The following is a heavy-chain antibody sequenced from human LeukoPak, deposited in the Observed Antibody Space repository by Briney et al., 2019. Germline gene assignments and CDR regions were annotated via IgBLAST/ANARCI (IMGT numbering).Heavy chain of an antibody. Sequence: SETLSLTCAVYGGSFSGYYWSWIRQPPGKGLEWIGEINHSGSTNYNPSLKSRVTISVDTSKNQFSLKLSSVTAADTAVYYCARLVGAASNFDDWGQGTLVTASS. J-gene: IGHJ4*02. D-gene: IGHD1-26*01. V-gene: IGHV4-34*01. CDR2: INHSGST. CDR1: GGSFSGYY. CDR3: ARLVGAASNFDD.